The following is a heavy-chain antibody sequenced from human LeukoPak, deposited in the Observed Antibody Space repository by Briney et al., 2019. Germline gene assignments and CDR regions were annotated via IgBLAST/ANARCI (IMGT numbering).Heavy chain of an antibody. V-gene: IGHV3-30*18. CDR2: ISYDGSNK. Sequence: GGSLRLSCAASGFTFSSYGMHWVRQAPGKGLEWVAVISYDGSNKYYADSVKGRFTISRDNSKNTLYLQMNSLRAEDTAVYYCAKAERRITGTPGYYFDYWGQGTLVTVSS. D-gene: IGHD1-20*01. CDR1: GFTFSSYG. CDR3: AKAERRITGTPGYYFDY. J-gene: IGHJ4*02.